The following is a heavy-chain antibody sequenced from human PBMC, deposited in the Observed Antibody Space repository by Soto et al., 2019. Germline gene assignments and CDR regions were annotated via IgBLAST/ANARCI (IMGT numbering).Heavy chain of an antibody. CDR2: IYHSGST. D-gene: IGHD4-17*01. J-gene: IGHJ6*02. CDR3: ARFTVTPNYYYGMDV. V-gene: IGHV4-4*02. CDR1: GGSISSSNW. Sequence: SETLSLTCAVSGGSISSSNWWSWVRQPPGKGLEWIGEIYHSGSTNYNPSLKSRVTISVDKSKDQFSLKLSSVTAADTAVYYCARFTVTPNYYYGMDVWGQGTTVTVSS.